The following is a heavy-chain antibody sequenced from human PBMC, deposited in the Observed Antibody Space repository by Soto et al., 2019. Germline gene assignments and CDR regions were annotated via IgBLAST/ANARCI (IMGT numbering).Heavy chain of an antibody. D-gene: IGHD2-2*01. CDR1: GGSISSYY. CDR3: ARGVYCISTSCLNWFDP. J-gene: IGHJ5*02. V-gene: IGHV4-59*01. Sequence: SETLSLTCTVSGGSISSYYWSWIRQPQGKGLEWIGYIYYSGSTNYNPSLKSRRTISVDTSKNQFSLMLSSVTAADTSVYYWARGVYCISTSCLNWFDPWGQGTLVTVSS. CDR2: IYYSGST.